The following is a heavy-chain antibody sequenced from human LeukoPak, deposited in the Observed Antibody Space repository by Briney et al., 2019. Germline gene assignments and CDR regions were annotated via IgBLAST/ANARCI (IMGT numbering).Heavy chain of an antibody. CDR3: ARLQYTKDWPPGTFDL. Sequence: GASVKVSCKASGYTFKNYIIAWVRQAPGQGLEWMGWISAYNGNTNSAQKLQGRVTMTTDTSTSTAYMELRSLNSDDTAVYYCARLQYTKDWPPGTFDLWGQGTVVTVSS. D-gene: IGHD3/OR15-3a*01. V-gene: IGHV1-18*01. CDR2: ISAYNGNT. CDR1: GYTFKNYI. J-gene: IGHJ3*01.